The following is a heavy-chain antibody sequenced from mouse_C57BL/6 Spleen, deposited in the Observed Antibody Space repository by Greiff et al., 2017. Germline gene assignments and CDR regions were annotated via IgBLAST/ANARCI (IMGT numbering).Heavy chain of an antibody. CDR2: INYDGSST. CDR1: GFTFSDYY. J-gene: IGHJ1*03. CDR3: ARVFTPGRYFDV. V-gene: IGHV5-16*01. Sequence: EVKVVESEGGLVQPGSSMKLSCTASGFTFSDYYMAWVRQVPEKGLEWVANINYDGSSTYYLDSLKSRFIISRDNAKNILYLQMSSLKSEDTATYYCARVFTPGRYFDVWGTGTTVTVSS.